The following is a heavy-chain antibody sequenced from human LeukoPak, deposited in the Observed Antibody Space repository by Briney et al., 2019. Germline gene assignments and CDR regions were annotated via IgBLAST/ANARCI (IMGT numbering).Heavy chain of an antibody. J-gene: IGHJ4*02. Sequence: PGGSLRLSCAASGFTFSSYALSWVRQAPGKGLEWVSAISASGSNTYYADSVKGRFSVSRDNSKNTLYLQMNGLTAEDTAVYYCAKARAAPSDFDYWGQGALVTVSS. CDR3: AKARAAPSDFDY. V-gene: IGHV3-23*01. D-gene: IGHD6-13*01. CDR1: GFTFSSYA. CDR2: ISASGSNT.